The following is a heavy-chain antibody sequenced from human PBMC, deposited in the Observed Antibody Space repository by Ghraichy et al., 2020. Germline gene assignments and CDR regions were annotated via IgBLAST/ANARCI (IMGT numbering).Heavy chain of an antibody. CDR2: INHSGST. CDR1: GGSFSGYY. V-gene: IGHV4-34*01. CDR3: ARHVPLMTTVVTPEVRTSGGTDY. J-gene: IGHJ4*02. D-gene: IGHD4-23*01. Sequence: SETLSLTCAVYGGSFSGYYWSWIRQPPGKGLEWIGEINHSGSTNYNPSLKSRVTISVDTSKNQFSLKLSSVTAADTAVYYCARHVPLMTTVVTPEVRTSGGTDYWGQGTLVTVSS.